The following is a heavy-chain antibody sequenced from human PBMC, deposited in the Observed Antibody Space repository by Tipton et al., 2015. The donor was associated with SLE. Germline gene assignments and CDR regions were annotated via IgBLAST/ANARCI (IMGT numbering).Heavy chain of an antibody. Sequence: SLRLSCAASGFTFSSRAKSWVRQAPGKGLQWVSTISPDGVPTYYADFVQGRFSISRDNLRDTLFLQMNGLRAEDTAIYYCVKWLSINGWFADHWSQGALVTVSS. V-gene: IGHV3-23*01. CDR2: ISPDGVPT. CDR1: GFTFSSRA. J-gene: IGHJ4*02. CDR3: VKWLSINGWFADH. D-gene: IGHD3-10*01.